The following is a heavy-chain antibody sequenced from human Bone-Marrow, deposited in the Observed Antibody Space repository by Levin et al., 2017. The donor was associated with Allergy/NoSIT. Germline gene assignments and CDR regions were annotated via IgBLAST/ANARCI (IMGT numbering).Heavy chain of an antibody. V-gene: IGHV4-39*02. Sequence: PSETLSLTCTVSGGSISSDNYYWGWIRQSSGKGLAWIGTIYSGGSTYYNPSLQSRVTISLDRSKNHFSLRLTSVTAADTAVYYCARRLTFDGTFDIWGQGTVVTVSS. CDR2: IYSGGST. D-gene: IGHD3-16*01. CDR1: GGSISSDNYY. CDR3: ARRLTFDGTFDI. J-gene: IGHJ3*02.